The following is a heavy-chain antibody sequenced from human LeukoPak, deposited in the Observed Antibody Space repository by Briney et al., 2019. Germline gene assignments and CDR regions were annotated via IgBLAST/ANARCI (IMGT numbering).Heavy chain of an antibody. Sequence: GGSLRLSCEASGFSFNTYAMSWVRQAPGKGLEWVSTISGSGSGGTTHYADSVKGRFTISRDNSKNTLYLQMNSLRAEDTAVYYCAKTLVWGYYYGMDVWGQGTTVTVSS. CDR3: AKTLVWGYYYGMDV. D-gene: IGHD3-16*01. J-gene: IGHJ6*02. CDR1: GFSFNTYA. CDR2: ISGSGSGGTT. V-gene: IGHV3-23*01.